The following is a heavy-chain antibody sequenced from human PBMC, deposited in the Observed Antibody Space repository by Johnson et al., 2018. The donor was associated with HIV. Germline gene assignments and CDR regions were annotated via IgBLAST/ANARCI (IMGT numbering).Heavy chain of an antibody. J-gene: IGHJ3*02. Sequence: VQLVESGGGVVRPGGSLRLSCAASGFTFDYYGMTWVRQTPGKGLEWVSGINWNGGSIGYADSVKGRFTIYRDNSKNTLLLKMNRLRAEDTAVYYCARGSSSWLHDAFDIWGQGTMVTVSS. CDR1: GFTFDYYG. CDR2: INWNGGSI. V-gene: IGHV3-20*04. CDR3: ARGSSSWLHDAFDI. D-gene: IGHD6-13*01.